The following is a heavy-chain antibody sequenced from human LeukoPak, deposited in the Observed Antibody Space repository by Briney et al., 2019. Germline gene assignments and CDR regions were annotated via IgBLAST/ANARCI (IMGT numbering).Heavy chain of an antibody. V-gene: IGHV4-61*01. D-gene: IGHD3-22*01. CDR1: GGSISSNSYY. CDR3: ASSHYYDSSGTFDY. J-gene: IGHJ4*02. CDR2: IYYSGST. Sequence: SETLSLTCTVSGGSISSNSYYWSWIRQPPGKGLEWIGYIYYSGSTNYNPSLKSRVTISVDTPKNQFSLKLSSVTAADTAVYYCASSHYYDSSGTFDYWGQGTLVTVSS.